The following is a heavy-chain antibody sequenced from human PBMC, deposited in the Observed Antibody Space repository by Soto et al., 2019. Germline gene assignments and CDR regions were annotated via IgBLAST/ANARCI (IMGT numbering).Heavy chain of an antibody. D-gene: IGHD2-15*01. CDR3: GRDAARPSDY. V-gene: IGHV3-7*01. CDR1: GFTFSSYW. CDR2: MNRDGSEK. J-gene: IGHJ4*02. Sequence: EVQLVESGGGLVQPGGSLRLSCAASGFTFSSYWMTWARQAPGKGLEWVASMNRDGSEKRYVDSVEGRFTISRDNAKNSLFLQMNSLSPDDTAVYYCGRDAARPSDYWGQGSLVTVSS.